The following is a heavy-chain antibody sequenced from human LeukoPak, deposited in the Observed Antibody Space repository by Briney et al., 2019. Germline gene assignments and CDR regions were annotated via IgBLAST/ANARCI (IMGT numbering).Heavy chain of an antibody. V-gene: IGHV4-34*01. J-gene: IGHJ4*02. D-gene: IGHD2-8*01. CDR2: INHSGST. CDR3: ARGRGYCTNGVCYKGFFYFDY. Sequence: SETLSLTCAVYGGSFSGYYWSWIRQPPGKGLEWIGEINHSGSTNYNPSLKSRVTISVDTSKNQFSLKLSSVTAADTVVYYCARGRGYCTNGVCYKGFFYFDYRGQGTLVTVSS. CDR1: GGSFSGYY.